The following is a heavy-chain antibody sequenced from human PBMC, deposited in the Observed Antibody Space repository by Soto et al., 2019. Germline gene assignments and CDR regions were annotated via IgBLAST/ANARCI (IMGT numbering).Heavy chain of an antibody. CDR3: ARSKGAFDY. V-gene: IGHV3-30-3*01. Sequence: GGSLRLSCAASGFTFSSYAMHWVRQAPGKGLEWVAVISYDGSNKYYADSVKGRFTISRDNSKNTLYLQMNSLRAEDTAVYYCARSKGAFDYWGQGTLVTVSS. D-gene: IGHD3-16*01. J-gene: IGHJ4*02. CDR1: GFTFSSYA. CDR2: ISYDGSNK.